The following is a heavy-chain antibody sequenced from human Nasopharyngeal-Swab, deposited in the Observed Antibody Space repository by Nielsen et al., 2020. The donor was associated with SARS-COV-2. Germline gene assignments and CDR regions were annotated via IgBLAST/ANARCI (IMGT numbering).Heavy chain of an antibody. Sequence: GGSLRLSCAASGFTFSDYYMSWIRQAPGKGLEWVSYISSSGSTIYYADSVTGRFPISRDNAKNSLYLQINSLRAEDTAVYYCARERGEHPDPAFDIWGQGTMVTVSS. CDR2: ISSSGSTI. J-gene: IGHJ3*02. D-gene: IGHD1/OR15-1a*01. CDR1: GFTFSDYY. CDR3: ARERGEHPDPAFDI. V-gene: IGHV3-11*01.